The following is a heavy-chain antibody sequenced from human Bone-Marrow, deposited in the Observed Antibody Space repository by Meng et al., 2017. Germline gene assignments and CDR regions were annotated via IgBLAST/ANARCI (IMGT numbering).Heavy chain of an antibody. J-gene: IGHJ3*02. D-gene: IGHD1-1*01. CDR3: ARREYNIGYM. CDR1: GASFSSSSYY. CDR2: IFYNGNT. Sequence: QLQLQESGPGLVKPSETLSLTCTVSGASFSSSSYYWGWVRQPPGKGLEWIGCIFYNGNTYYNPSLQSRVTISADTSKSQFSLKLSSLTAADTAMYYCARREYNIGYMWGQGTMVTVSS. V-gene: IGHV4-39*01.